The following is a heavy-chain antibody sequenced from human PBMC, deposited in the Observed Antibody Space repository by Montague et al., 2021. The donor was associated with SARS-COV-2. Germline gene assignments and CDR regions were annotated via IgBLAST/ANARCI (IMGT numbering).Heavy chain of an antibody. CDR1: GGSISSYY. CDR2: IYYSGST. Sequence: SETLSLTCTVSGGSISSYYWSWIRQPPGKGLEWIGYIYYSGSTNYNPSLKSRVTISVDTSENQSSLKLSSVTAADTAVYYCARRGLGYCSGGSCPNAFDIWGQGTMVTVSS. V-gene: IGHV4-59*01. J-gene: IGHJ3*02. CDR3: ARRGLGYCSGGSCPNAFDI. D-gene: IGHD2-15*01.